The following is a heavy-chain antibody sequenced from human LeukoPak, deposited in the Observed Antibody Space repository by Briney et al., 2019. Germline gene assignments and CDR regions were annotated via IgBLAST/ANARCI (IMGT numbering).Heavy chain of an antibody. CDR2: IYYSGST. V-gene: IGHV4-39*01. Sequence: SETLSLTCTVSGGSISSSSYYWGWIRQPPGKGLEWLGSIYYSGSTYYNPSLKSRVTISVDTSKNHFSLRLSSVTAADTAVYYCASGLLSSSWYLDPWGQGTLVTVSS. CDR1: GGSISSSSYY. J-gene: IGHJ5*02. CDR3: ASGLLSSSWYLDP. D-gene: IGHD6-13*01.